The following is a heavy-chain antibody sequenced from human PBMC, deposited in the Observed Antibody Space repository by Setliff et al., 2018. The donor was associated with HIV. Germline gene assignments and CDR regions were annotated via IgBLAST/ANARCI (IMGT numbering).Heavy chain of an antibody. CDR1: GGSISSYY. CDR3: TRSPGLRFVDS. D-gene: IGHD3-3*01. J-gene: IGHJ4*02. V-gene: IGHV4-4*07. CDR2: IYTSGST. Sequence: PSETLSLTCTVSGGSISSYYWSWIRQPAGKGLEWIGRIYTSGSTNYNPSLRSRVAMSVDTSKNQFSLKLKSVTAADTALYYFTRSPGLRFVDSWGQGTLVTVSS.